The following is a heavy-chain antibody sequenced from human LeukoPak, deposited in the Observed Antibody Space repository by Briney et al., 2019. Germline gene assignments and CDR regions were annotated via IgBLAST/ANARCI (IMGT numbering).Heavy chain of an antibody. Sequence: GGSLRLSCAASGFTFSSYEMNWVRQAPGKGLEWVSYISSSGSTIYYADSVKGRFTISRDNAKNSLYLQMNSLRAEDTVVYYCARAYTAMPFDFWGQGTLVTVSS. CDR3: ARAYTAMPFDF. V-gene: IGHV3-48*03. J-gene: IGHJ4*02. CDR2: ISSSGSTI. CDR1: GFTFSSYE. D-gene: IGHD5-18*01.